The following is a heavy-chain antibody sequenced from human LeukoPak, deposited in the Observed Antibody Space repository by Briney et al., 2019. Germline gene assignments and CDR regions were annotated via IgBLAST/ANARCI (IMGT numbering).Heavy chain of an antibody. V-gene: IGHV4-59*11. CDR3: ARGLSSDFWSGWTLGHNYYYMDV. Sequence: SETLSLTCTVSGGSISSHYWSWIRQPPGKGLEWIGYIYYSGSTNYNPSLKSRVTISVDTSKNQFSLKLSSVAAADTAVYYCARGLSSDFWSGWTLGHNYYYMDVWGKGTTVTVSS. J-gene: IGHJ6*03. CDR2: IYYSGST. D-gene: IGHD3-3*01. CDR1: GGSISSHY.